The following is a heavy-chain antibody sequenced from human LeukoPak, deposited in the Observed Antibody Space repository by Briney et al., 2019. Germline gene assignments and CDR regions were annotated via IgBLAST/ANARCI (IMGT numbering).Heavy chain of an antibody. V-gene: IGHV1-2*02. CDR3: AREEVVATIRVFDY. CDR1: GYTFTGYY. J-gene: IGHJ4*02. Sequence: ASVKVSCKASGYTFTGYYMHWVRQAPGQGLGWMGWINPNSGGTNYAQKFQGRVTMTRDTSISTAYMELSRLRSDDTAVYYCAREEVVATIRVFDYWGQGTLVTVSS. D-gene: IGHD5-12*01. CDR2: INPNSGGT.